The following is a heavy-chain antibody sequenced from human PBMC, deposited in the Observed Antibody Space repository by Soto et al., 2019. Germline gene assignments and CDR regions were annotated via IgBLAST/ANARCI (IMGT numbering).Heavy chain of an antibody. Sequence: PGGSLRLSCAASGFTFSSYAMSWVRQAPGKGLEWVSAISGSGGSTYYADSVKGRFTISRDNSKNTLYLQMNSLRAEDTAVYYCAKDSIHLNWYYYDSSGSHMVYWGQGTLVTVSS. CDR1: GFTFSSYA. D-gene: IGHD3-22*01. CDR3: AKDSIHLNWYYYDSSGSHMVY. CDR2: ISGSGGST. V-gene: IGHV3-23*01. J-gene: IGHJ4*02.